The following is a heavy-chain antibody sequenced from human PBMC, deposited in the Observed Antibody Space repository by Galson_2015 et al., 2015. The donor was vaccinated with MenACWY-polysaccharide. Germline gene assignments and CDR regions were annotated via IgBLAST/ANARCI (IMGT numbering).Heavy chain of an antibody. CDR1: GFTFSSCA. J-gene: IGHJ3*02. Sequence: SLRLSCAASGFTFSSCAMSWVRQAPGKGLEWVSGISGSGGTTYYADSVKGRFTISRDNSKNTLYLQMNSLRAEDTAVYYCAKRMTTVGAFDIWGHWTMLTVSS. CDR3: AKRMTTVGAFDI. D-gene: IGHD4-23*01. CDR2: ISGSGGTT. V-gene: IGHV3-23*01.